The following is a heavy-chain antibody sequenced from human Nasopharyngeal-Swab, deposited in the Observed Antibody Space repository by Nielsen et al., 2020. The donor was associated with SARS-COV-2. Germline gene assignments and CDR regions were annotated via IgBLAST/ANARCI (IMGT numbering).Heavy chain of an antibody. Sequence: GESLKISCAASGFTFSNYVMNWVRQAPGKGLEWVSATTNSGGSTYYADSVKGRFTISRDNSKNTLFLQMNSLRAEDTAAYYCAKDKAHSTFDYWGQGTLVTVSS. CDR3: AKDKAHSTFDY. J-gene: IGHJ4*02. CDR1: GFTFSNYV. V-gene: IGHV3-23*01. D-gene: IGHD4-11*01. CDR2: TTNSGGST.